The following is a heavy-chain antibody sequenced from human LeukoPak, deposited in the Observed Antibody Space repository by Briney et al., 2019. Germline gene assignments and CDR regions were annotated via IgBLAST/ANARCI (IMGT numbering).Heavy chain of an antibody. V-gene: IGHV3-7*03. CDR1: GFTFSTYW. CDR2: IKQDGSQK. J-gene: IGHJ4*02. D-gene: IGHD2-21*02. CDR3: AREGTFGDYRASGDH. Sequence: GGSLRLSCEASGFTFSTYWMKWVRQAPGKGREGVANIKQDGSQKYYVDSVNGRFIISRDNAKNSLYLQMNSVRAEDTAVYYCAREGTFGDYRASGDHWGQGALVTVSS.